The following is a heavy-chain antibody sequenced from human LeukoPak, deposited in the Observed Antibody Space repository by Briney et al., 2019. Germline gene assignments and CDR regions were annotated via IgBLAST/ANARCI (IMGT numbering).Heavy chain of an antibody. CDR2: IHYSGSS. V-gene: IGHV4-59*08. CDR1: DGSISSYY. J-gene: IGHJ6*03. Sequence: SETLSLTCTVSDGSISSYYWSWIRQPPGKGLEWIGYIHYSGSSAYIPSLKSRVTMSVGTSKNQFSLRLTSVTAADTALYYCARWYCSGDTCFHMDVWGKGTTVTVSS. D-gene: IGHD2-15*01. CDR3: ARWYCSGDTCFHMDV.